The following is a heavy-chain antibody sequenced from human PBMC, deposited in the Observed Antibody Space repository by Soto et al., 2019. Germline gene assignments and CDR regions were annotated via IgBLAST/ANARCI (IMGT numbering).Heavy chain of an antibody. CDR2: ISAYNGNT. J-gene: IGHJ6*02. Sequence: ASVKVSCKASGYTFTSYGISWVRQAPGQGLEWMGWISAYNGNTNYAQKLQGRVTMTTDTSTSTAYMELRSLRSDDTAVYYCAIDGGGSGSYPPYYYYGMDVWGQGTTVTVSS. CDR1: GYTFTSYG. V-gene: IGHV1-18*01. CDR3: AIDGGGSGSYPPYYYYGMDV. D-gene: IGHD3-10*01.